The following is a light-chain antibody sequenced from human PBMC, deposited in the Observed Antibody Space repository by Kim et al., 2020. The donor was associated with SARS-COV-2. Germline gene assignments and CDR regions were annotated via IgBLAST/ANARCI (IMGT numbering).Light chain of an antibody. V-gene: IGLV2-8*01. Sequence: QSALTQPPSASGSPGQLVTISCTGTSSDVGGYNYVSWYQQHPGKAPKLMIYDVSKRPSGVPDRFSGSKSGNTASLTVSGLQAEDEADYYCSSYAGSNNLVFGGGTKLTVL. J-gene: IGLJ2*01. CDR3: SSYAGSNNLV. CDR1: SSDVGGYNY. CDR2: DVS.